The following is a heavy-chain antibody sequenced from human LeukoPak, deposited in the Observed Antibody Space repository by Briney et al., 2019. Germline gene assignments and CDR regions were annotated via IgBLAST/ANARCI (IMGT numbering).Heavy chain of an antibody. CDR2: IYYSGST. J-gene: IGHJ4*02. Sequence: PSQTLSLTCNVSGGSISSGGYYWSWIRQHPGKGLEWIGYIYYSGSTYYNPSLKSRVTISVDTSKNQFSLKLSSVTAADTAVYYCARSPYVWGSYRYTSFFDYWGQGTLVTVSS. CDR3: ARSPYVWGSYRYTSFFDY. D-gene: IGHD3-16*02. V-gene: IGHV4-31*03. CDR1: GGSISSGGYY.